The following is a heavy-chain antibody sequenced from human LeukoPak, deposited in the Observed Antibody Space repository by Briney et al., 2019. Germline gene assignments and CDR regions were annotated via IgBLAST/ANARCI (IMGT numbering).Heavy chain of an antibody. D-gene: IGHD3-22*01. Sequence: SETLSLTCTVPGGSISSYYWSWIRQPPGKGLEWIGYIYYSGSTNYNPSLKSRVTISVDTSKNQFSLKLSSVTAADTAVYYCARLGMMASSGYYYKGIDYWGQGTLVTVSS. V-gene: IGHV4-59*01. J-gene: IGHJ4*02. CDR1: GGSISSYY. CDR2: IYYSGST. CDR3: ARLGMMASSGYYYKGIDY.